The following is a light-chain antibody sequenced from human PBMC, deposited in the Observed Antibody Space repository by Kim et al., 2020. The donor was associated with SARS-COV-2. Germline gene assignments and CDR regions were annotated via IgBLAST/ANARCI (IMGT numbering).Light chain of an antibody. Sequence: SYELTQPPSVSVAPGKTARITCGGNNIGSKSVHWYQQKPGQAPVLVIYYDSDRPSGIPERFSGSNSGSTATLTISRVEAGDEADYYCQVWDSSSDHHVVFGGGTQLTVL. CDR2: YDS. V-gene: IGLV3-21*04. CDR1: NIGSKS. J-gene: IGLJ2*01. CDR3: QVWDSSSDHHVV.